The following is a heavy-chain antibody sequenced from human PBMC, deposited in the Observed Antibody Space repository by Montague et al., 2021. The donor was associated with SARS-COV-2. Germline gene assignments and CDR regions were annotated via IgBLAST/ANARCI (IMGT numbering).Heavy chain of an antibody. D-gene: IGHD5-12*01. Sequence: SETLSLTCTVSGGSISSGNYYWDWIRQPPGKGLEWIGSIYDSGSTYYNPSLKSRVTISVDTSKNHFSLKLSSVTAADTAVYYCARRGRTLLPVATTVGGFDNWGQGTMVTVSS. J-gene: IGHJ3*02. CDR3: ARRGRTLLPVATTVGGFDN. CDR2: IYDSGST. V-gene: IGHV4-39*02. CDR1: GGSISSGNYY.